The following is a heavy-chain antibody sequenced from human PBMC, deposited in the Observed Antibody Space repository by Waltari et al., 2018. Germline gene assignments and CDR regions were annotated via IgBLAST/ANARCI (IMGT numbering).Heavy chain of an antibody. J-gene: IGHJ4*02. CDR3: ARGADIVATGIDY. CDR2: ITPNSGGT. Sequence: QVQLVQSGAEVKKHGASVKDPCKASGYTVTGYYMHWVRQAPGQGLEWMGCITPNSGGTNYAQKCQGRVTMTRDPSIRTPYLELSRLRSDDTAVYYCARGADIVATGIDYWGQGTLVTVSS. V-gene: IGHV1-2*02. D-gene: IGHD5-12*01. CDR1: GYTVTGYY.